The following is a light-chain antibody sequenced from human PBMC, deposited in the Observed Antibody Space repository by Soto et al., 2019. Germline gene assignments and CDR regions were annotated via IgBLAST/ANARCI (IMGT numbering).Light chain of an antibody. CDR1: QGIDSW. J-gene: IGKJ1*01. CDR2: KAS. V-gene: IGKV1-5*03. CDR3: RQYNSYRA. Sequence: DIQMTESPSSLSASVGDRVTITCRASQGIDSWLAWHQQKPGRAPKLLISKASSLESGVPSRFSGSGFGTEFTLTISSLQPDDFATYYCRQYNSYRAFGQGTKVDIK.